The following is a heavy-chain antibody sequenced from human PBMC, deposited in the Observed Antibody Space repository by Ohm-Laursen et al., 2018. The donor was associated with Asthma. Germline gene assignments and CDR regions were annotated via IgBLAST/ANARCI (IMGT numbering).Heavy chain of an antibody. V-gene: IGHV3-15*01. CDR3: ANTYCSGGSCYSGLDFQH. CDR2: IKSKTDGGTT. Sequence: SLRLSCAASGFTFSNAWMSWVRQAPGKGLEWVGRIKSKTDGGTTDYAAPVKGRFTISRDDSKNTLYLQMNSLKTEDTAVYYCANTYCSGGSCYSGLDFQHWGQGTLVTVSS. D-gene: IGHD2-15*01. J-gene: IGHJ1*01. CDR1: GFTFSNAW.